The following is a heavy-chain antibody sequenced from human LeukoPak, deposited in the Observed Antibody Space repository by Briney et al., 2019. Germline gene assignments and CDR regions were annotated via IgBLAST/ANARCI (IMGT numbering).Heavy chain of an antibody. V-gene: IGHV3-74*03. CDR2: NNKDATIT. J-gene: IGHJ3*02. CDR3: ARSGIGRAFDI. CDR1: AFSINNFW. Sequence: GGSLRLSCAASAFSINNFWMHWVRQGPGKGLEWVSRNNKDATITTYADSVKGRFTVSRDNVKNMVYLDMNGLRGDDTAVYYCARSGIGRAFDIWGQGATVTVPS. D-gene: IGHD3-10*01.